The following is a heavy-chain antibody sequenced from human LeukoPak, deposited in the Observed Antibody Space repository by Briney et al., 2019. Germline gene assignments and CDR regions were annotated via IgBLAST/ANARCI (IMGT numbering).Heavy chain of an antibody. V-gene: IGHV4-39*07. CDR3: ARDVIHYYDSSGYFDH. CDR1: GGSINSSSYY. Sequence: SETLSLTCTVSGGSINSSSYYWGWIRQPPGKGLEWIGSIYYSGSTYYNPSLKSRVTISIDTSKSQFSLKLSSVTAAETAVYYCARDVIHYYDSSGYFDHWGQGTLVTVSS. J-gene: IGHJ4*02. D-gene: IGHD3-22*01. CDR2: IYYSGST.